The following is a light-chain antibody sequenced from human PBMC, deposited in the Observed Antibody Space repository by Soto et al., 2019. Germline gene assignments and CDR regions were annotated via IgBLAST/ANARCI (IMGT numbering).Light chain of an antibody. CDR3: GTWDSNLSDGM. V-gene: IGLV1-51*01. J-gene: IGLJ3*02. CDR1: SSNIGNNY. Sequence: QSVLTQPPSVSAAPGQKVTISCSGSSSNIGNNYVSWYQQLPGTAPKLLIYDDNKRPSGIPDRFSGSKSGTSDTLGITGLQTGDEADYYCGTWDSNLSDGMFGGGHKITVL. CDR2: DDN.